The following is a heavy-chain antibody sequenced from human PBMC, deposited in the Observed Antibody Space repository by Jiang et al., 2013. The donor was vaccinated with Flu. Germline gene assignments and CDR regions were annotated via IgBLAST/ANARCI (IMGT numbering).Heavy chain of an antibody. CDR2: ISDSGDST. D-gene: IGHD3-16*02. CDR1: DFTFSTYA. Sequence: VQLLESGGGLVQPGGSLRLSCAASDFTFSTYAMSWVRQAPGKGLEWVSAISDSGDSTYYADSVRGRFTSSRDNSKNTLYLQMNSLRAEDTAIYYCAEQRNGYLWGSYRYSHLSVWGQGTLVTVSS. J-gene: IGHJ4*02. V-gene: IGHV3-23*01. CDR3: AEQRNGYLWGSYRYSHLSV.